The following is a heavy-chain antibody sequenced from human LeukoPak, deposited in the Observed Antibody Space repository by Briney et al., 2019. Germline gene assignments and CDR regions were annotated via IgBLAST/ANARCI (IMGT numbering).Heavy chain of an antibody. D-gene: IGHD2-15*01. CDR2: IRSKANSYAT. Sequence: PGGSLRLSCAASGFTFSGSAMHWGRQASGKGLEWGGRIRSKANSYATAYAASVKGRFTASRDDSKNTAYLQMNSLKTEDTAVYYCTSTRPSPYWGQGTLVTVSS. CDR3: TSTRPSPY. J-gene: IGHJ4*02. V-gene: IGHV3-73*01. CDR1: GFTFSGSA.